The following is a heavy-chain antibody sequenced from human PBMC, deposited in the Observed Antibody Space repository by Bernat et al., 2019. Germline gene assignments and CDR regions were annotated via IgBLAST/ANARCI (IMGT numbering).Heavy chain of an antibody. D-gene: IGHD2-2*01. CDR3: ARGGTLAYAQSSNSCCPDE. J-gene: IGHJ4*02. Sequence: GGSFSGYYWSCIRQPPGKGLEWIWEINHSGSTNYNPSLKSRVTISVDTSKNQFSLKLSSVTAADTAVYYCARGGTLAYAQSSNSCCPDEGGQG. V-gene: IGHV4-34*01. CDR1: GGSFSGYY. CDR2: INHSGST.